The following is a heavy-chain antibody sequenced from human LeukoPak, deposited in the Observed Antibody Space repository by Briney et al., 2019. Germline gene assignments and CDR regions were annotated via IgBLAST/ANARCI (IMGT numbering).Heavy chain of an antibody. D-gene: IGHD3-22*01. J-gene: IGHJ4*02. Sequence: GGSLRLSCAASGFTFSNYAMSWVRQAPGKGLEWVSFISGSGGSTDFADSVKGRLTISRDNSKNTLYLQMNSLRAEDTAVYYCAKYYDSRAYYCFDYWGQGALVTVSS. CDR1: GFTFSNYA. CDR2: ISGSGGST. V-gene: IGHV3-23*01. CDR3: AKYYDSRAYYCFDY.